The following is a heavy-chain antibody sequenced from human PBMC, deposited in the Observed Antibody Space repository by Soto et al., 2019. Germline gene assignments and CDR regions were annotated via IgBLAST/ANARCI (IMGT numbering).Heavy chain of an antibody. V-gene: IGHV1-3*01. CDR1: GYTFTSYA. J-gene: IGHJ4*02. D-gene: IGHD2-2*01. Sequence: QVQLVQSGAEVKKPGASVKVSCKASGYTFTSYAMHWVRQAPGQRLEWMGWINAGNGNTKYSQKFQGRVTITRDTSASTAYMELSSLRSEDTAVYYCARVLVPGHEETDYWGQGTLVTVSS. CDR2: INAGNGNT. CDR3: ARVLVPGHEETDY.